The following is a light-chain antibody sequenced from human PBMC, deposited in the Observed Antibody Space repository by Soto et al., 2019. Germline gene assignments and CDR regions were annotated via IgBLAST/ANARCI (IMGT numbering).Light chain of an antibody. J-gene: IGKJ1*01. V-gene: IGKV1-5*01. CDR3: QHYNSYSEA. CDR2: DAS. CDR1: QSINFW. Sequence: DIQMTQSPSTLSASVGDRVTITCRASQSINFWLAWYQQKPGKAPKLLIYDASSLESGVPSRFSGSGSGTEFTLTISSLQPDDFATYYCQHYNSYSEAFGQGTKVELK.